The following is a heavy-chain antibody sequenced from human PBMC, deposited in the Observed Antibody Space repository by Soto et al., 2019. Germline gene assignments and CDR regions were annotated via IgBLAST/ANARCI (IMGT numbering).Heavy chain of an antibody. D-gene: IGHD6-19*01. Sequence: QLQLQESGPGLVKPSETLSLTCTVSGGSISSSSYYWGWIRQPPGKGLEWIGSIYYSGSTYYNPSLKSRVTISVDTSKIQFSLKLSSVTAADTAVYYCATLYSGVGIAVAGTVVDYWGQGTLVTVSS. CDR1: GGSISSSSYY. J-gene: IGHJ4*02. V-gene: IGHV4-39*01. CDR3: ATLYSGVGIAVAGTVVDY. CDR2: IYYSGST.